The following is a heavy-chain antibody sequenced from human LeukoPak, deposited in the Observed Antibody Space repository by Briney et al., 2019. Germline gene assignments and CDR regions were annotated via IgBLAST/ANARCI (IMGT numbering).Heavy chain of an antibody. V-gene: IGHV1-2*02. CDR2: INPNSGST. CDR3: ARRGYYYDSSGYPNWFDP. J-gene: IGHJ5*02. Sequence: GASVKVSCKASGYTFTGYYMHWVRQAPGQGLEWMGWINPNSGSTNYAQKFQGRVTMTRDTSISTAYMELSRLRSDDTAVYYCARRGYYYDSSGYPNWFDPWGQGTLVTVSS. CDR1: GYTFTGYY. D-gene: IGHD3-22*01.